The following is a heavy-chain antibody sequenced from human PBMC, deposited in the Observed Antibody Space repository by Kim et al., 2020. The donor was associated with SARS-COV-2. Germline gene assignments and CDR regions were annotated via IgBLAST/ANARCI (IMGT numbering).Heavy chain of an antibody. Sequence: GGSLRLSCVASGFIFNNYAMSWVRQAPGKGLEWVSSISGGRGNPYYAGSVKGRFTISRDNPQNTLYLQMNSLRVEDTAMYYYVKDWKSEDGDYEYLGQG. CDR2: ISGGRGNP. CDR3: VKDWKSEDGDYEY. D-gene: IGHD1-1*01. CDR1: GFIFNNYA. V-gene: IGHV3-23*01. J-gene: IGHJ4*02.